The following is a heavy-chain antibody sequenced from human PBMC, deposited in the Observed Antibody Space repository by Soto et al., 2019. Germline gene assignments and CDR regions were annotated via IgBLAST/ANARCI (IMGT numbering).Heavy chain of an antibody. CDR2: IYYSGST. CDR3: AGTYCSGGSCYPFDWFDP. D-gene: IGHD2-15*01. Sequence: QVQLQESGPGLVKPSETLSLTCTVSGGSISSYYWSWIRQPPGKGLEWIGYIYYSGSTNYNPSLKSRVTISVDTSNNQFSLKLSSVTAADTAVYYCAGTYCSGGSCYPFDWFDPWGQGTLVTVSS. CDR1: GGSISSYY. J-gene: IGHJ5*02. V-gene: IGHV4-59*08.